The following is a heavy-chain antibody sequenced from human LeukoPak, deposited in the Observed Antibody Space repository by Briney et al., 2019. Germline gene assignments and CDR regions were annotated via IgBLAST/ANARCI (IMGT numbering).Heavy chain of an antibody. CDR3: ARPRGYSYSYGGPFDY. V-gene: IGHV1-69*01. CDR1: GGPYCRYA. Sequence: ASVRASCKASGGPYCRYAISWVRQSPGLGVEWMGGTIPIFGTANYAQKFQGRVTITADESTSTAYMELSSLRSEDTAVYYCARPRGYSYSYGGPFDYWGQGTLVTVSS. CDR2: TIPIFGTA. D-gene: IGHD5-18*01. J-gene: IGHJ4*02.